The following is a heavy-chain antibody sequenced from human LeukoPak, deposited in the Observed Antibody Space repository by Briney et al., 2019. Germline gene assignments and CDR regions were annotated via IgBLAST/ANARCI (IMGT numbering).Heavy chain of an antibody. CDR3: ARRKYYYDSSGYSPYYYMDV. J-gene: IGHJ6*03. CDR2: INPNTGVT. CDR1: GYTFTGYY. V-gene: IGHV1-2*02. D-gene: IGHD3-22*01. Sequence: ASVKVSCKASGYTFTGYYIYWVRQAPGQGLEWMGWINPNTGVTNYAQKFQGRVTMTRDTSISTAYMELSRLRSDDTAVYYCARRKYYYDSSGYSPYYYMDVWGKGTTVIVSS.